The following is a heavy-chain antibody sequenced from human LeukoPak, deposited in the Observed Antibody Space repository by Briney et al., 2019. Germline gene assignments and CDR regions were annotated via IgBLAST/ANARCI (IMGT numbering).Heavy chain of an antibody. D-gene: IGHD1-20*01. CDR1: GYTFTSYD. J-gene: IGHJ4*02. Sequence: ASVKVSCKASGYTFTSYDINWVRQATGQGLEWMGWMNPNSGNTGYAQKFQGRVTMTRNTSISTAYMKLSSLRAEDTAVYYCAKVITGTLSGYWGQGTLVTVSS. CDR2: MNPNSGNT. V-gene: IGHV1-8*01. CDR3: AKVITGTLSGY.